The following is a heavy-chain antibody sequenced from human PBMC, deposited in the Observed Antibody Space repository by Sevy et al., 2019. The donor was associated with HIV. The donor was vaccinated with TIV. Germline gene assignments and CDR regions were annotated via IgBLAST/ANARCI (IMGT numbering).Heavy chain of an antibody. J-gene: IGHJ6*02. Sequence: SETLSLTCTVSDDSISGYYWSWIRQPPGKGLEWIGYIYYSGRTNYNPSLKSRATISADMSTNHFSLMLSSVTAADTAVYYCARTTPYYYYGMDVWGQGTTVTVSS. CDR3: ARTTPYYYYGMDV. CDR1: DDSISGYY. D-gene: IGHD4-17*01. V-gene: IGHV4-59*01. CDR2: IYYSGRT.